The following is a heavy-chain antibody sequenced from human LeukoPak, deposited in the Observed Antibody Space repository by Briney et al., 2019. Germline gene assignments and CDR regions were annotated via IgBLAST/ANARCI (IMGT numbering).Heavy chain of an antibody. D-gene: IGHD6-13*01. CDR3: ARHDGSSLEFDY. J-gene: IGHJ4*02. V-gene: IGHV4-59*08. CDR1: GGSISSYY. Sequence: SETLSLTCTVSGGSISSYYWSWIRQPPGKGLEWIAYIYYSGSTNYNPSLKSRVTISVDTSNNQFSLKLSSVTAADTAVYYCARHDGSSLEFDYWGQGTLVTVSS. CDR2: IYYSGST.